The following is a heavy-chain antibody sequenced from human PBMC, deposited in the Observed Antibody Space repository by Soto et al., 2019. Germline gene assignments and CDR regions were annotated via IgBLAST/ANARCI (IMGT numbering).Heavy chain of an antibody. D-gene: IGHD5-18*01. CDR1: GFTFGDYA. J-gene: IGHJ6*02. V-gene: IGHV3-49*03. Sequence: GGSLRLSFTASGFTFGDYAMSWFRQAPGKGLEWVGFIRSKAYGGTTEYAASVKGRFTISRDDSKSIAYLQMNSLKTEDTAVYYCTRDRGYSYGYPDYYYYGMDVWGQGTTVTVSS. CDR2: IRSKAYGGTT. CDR3: TRDRGYSYGYPDYYYYGMDV.